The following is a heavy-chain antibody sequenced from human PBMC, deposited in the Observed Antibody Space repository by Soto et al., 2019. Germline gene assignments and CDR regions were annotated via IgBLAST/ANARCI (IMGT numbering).Heavy chain of an antibody. CDR3: VRGASLNFDC. J-gene: IGHJ4*02. V-gene: IGHV3-20*04. D-gene: IGHD1-26*01. CDR2: VNWNGGST. Sequence: EVQLVESGGGVLRPGGSLRLSCAASGFIFDDYGMSWARQAPGKGLEWVSGVNWNGGSTGYADSVKGRFTISRDNAKNFLFLQMNSLRVEDTAFYYCVRGASLNFDCWGQGTLVTVSS. CDR1: GFIFDDYG.